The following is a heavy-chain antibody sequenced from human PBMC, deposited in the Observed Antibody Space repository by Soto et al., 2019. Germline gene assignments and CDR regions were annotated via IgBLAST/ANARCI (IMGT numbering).Heavy chain of an antibody. Sequence: SGPTLVNPTQTLTLTCTFSGFSLSTSGVGVGWIRQPPGKALECLALIYGNDDKRYSPSLKNRLTITKDTSKNQVVITMTNMEPVDTATYYCTHSGVTYYYGPGNDYAMNHWGQGTLVTVSS. CDR1: GFSLSTSGVG. J-gene: IGHJ4*02. CDR2: IYGNDDK. CDR3: THSGVTYYYGPGNDYAMNH. D-gene: IGHD3-10*01. V-gene: IGHV2-5*01.